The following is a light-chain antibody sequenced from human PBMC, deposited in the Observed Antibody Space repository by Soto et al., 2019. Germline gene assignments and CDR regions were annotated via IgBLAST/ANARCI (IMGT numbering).Light chain of an antibody. CDR2: AAS. CDR3: QKYNSAPLT. CDR1: QGIAPY. Sequence: DVEITQSPSSLSASVGDRVTITCRASQGIAPYLAWFQQKPGKVPKLLIYAASTLQSGVPSRFSGSGSGTNFTLTISSLQPEDVATYYCQKYNSAPLTFSGGTKVDIK. J-gene: IGKJ4*01. V-gene: IGKV1-27*01.